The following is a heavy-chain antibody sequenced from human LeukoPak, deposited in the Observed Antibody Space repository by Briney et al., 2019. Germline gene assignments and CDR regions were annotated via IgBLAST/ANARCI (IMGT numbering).Heavy chain of an antibody. CDR3: AKDSSVYNYDSRNLDY. Sequence: GGSLRLSCAASGFTFSSYGMHWVRQAPGKGLEWVAFIRYDSSSKYYADSVRSRFTISRDNSKNTLYLQMNSLRAEDTAVYYCAKDSSVYNYDSRNLDYWGQGTLVTVSS. D-gene: IGHD3-16*01. CDR1: GFTFSSYG. J-gene: IGHJ4*02. V-gene: IGHV3-30*02. CDR2: IRYDSSSK.